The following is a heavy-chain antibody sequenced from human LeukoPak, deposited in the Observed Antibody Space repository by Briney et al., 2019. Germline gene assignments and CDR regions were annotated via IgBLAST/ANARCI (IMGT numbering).Heavy chain of an antibody. Sequence: PGGSLRLSCAASGFTFSSYAMSWVRQAPGKGLEWVPVISGSGGSTYYADSVKGRFTISRDNSKNTLYLQMNSLRAEDTAVYYCAKETDFWSGYYGTDYWGQGTLVTVSS. J-gene: IGHJ4*02. CDR1: GFTFSSYA. V-gene: IGHV3-23*01. CDR3: AKETDFWSGYYGTDY. CDR2: ISGSGGST. D-gene: IGHD3-3*01.